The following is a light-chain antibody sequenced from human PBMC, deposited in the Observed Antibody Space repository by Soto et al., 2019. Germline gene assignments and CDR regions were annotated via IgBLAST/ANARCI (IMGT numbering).Light chain of an antibody. CDR3: QVWDSSSDWV. CDR1: NIGSKS. CDR2: YDS. Sequence: SYELTQPPSVSVAPGKTARITCGGNNIGSKSVHWYQQKPGQAPVLVIYYDSDRPSGIPERFSGSNSGNTATLTISRVEAGDEAGYYCQVWDSSSDWVFGGGTKLTVL. J-gene: IGLJ3*02. V-gene: IGLV3-21*04.